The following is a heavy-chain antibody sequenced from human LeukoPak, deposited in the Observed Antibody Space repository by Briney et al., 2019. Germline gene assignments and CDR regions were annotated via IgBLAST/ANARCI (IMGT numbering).Heavy chain of an antibody. CDR1: GGSIRSYY. J-gene: IGHJ4*02. CDR2: IYYSGST. D-gene: IGHD6-13*01. CDR3: ARGVLVDY. V-gene: IGHV4-59*01. Sequence: SETLSLTCTVSGGSIRSYYWSWIRQPPGKGLEWIGYIYYSGSTNYNPSLKSRVTISVDTSKNQFSLKLSSVTAADTAVYYCARGVLVDYWGQGTLVTVSS.